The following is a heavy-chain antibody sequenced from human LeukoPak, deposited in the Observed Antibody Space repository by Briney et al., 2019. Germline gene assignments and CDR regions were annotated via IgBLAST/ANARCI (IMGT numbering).Heavy chain of an antibody. J-gene: IGHJ4*02. V-gene: IGHV3-48*03. D-gene: IGHD4-17*01. CDR1: GFTFSSYE. CDR3: ARSYTTVTYDY. Sequence: PGGSLRLSCAASGFTFSSYEMNWVRQAPGKGLEWVSYISSSGSTIYYADSVKGRFTISRDNAKNSLYLQMNSLRAEDTAVYYCARSYTTVTYDYRGQGTLVTVSS. CDR2: ISSSGSTI.